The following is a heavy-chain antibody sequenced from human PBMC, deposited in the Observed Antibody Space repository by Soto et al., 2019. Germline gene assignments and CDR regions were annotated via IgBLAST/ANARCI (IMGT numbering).Heavy chain of an antibody. J-gene: IGHJ5*02. D-gene: IGHD3-10*01. CDR3: ARGVGSGSYYNQYNWFDP. Sequence: SETLFLTCTVSGGSVSSGSYYWRWIRQPPGKGLEWIGYIYYSGSTNYNPSLKSRVTISVDTSKNQFSLKLSSVTAADTAVYYCARGVGSGSYYNQYNWFDPWGQGTLVTVSS. CDR2: IYYSGST. V-gene: IGHV4-61*01. CDR1: GGSVSSGSYY.